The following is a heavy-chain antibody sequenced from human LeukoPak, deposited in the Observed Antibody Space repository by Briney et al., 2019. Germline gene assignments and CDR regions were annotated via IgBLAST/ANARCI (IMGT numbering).Heavy chain of an antibody. V-gene: IGHV4-61*01. CDR1: GGSFSSGSYY. CDR2: IYYSGST. J-gene: IGHJ3*02. Sequence: SETLSLTCTVSGGSFSSGSYYWSWIRQPPGKGLEWIGYIYYSGSTNYNPSLKSRVTISVDRSKNQFSLKLSSVTAADTAVYYCASATTYYDILTGYLDAFDIWGQGTMVTVSS. CDR3: ASATTYYDILTGYLDAFDI. D-gene: IGHD3-9*01.